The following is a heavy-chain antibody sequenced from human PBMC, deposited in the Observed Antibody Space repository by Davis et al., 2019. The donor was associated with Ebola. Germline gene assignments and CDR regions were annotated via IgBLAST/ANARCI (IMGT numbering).Heavy chain of an antibody. J-gene: IGHJ4*02. CDR3: ARDRYNWNDFDY. Sequence: ASVKVSCKTSGYPFTAYGISWVRQAPGQGLEWMGWISTDNGNTKYAQSFQGRVTVTTDTSTSTAYMELRSLRSDDTAMYFCARDRYNWNDFDYWGQGTLVTVSS. D-gene: IGHD1-20*01. V-gene: IGHV1-18*01. CDR2: ISTDNGNT. CDR1: GYPFTAYG.